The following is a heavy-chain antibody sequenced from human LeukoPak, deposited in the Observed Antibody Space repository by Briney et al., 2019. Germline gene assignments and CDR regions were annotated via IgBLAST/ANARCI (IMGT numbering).Heavy chain of an antibody. CDR2: INHSGST. CDR1: GGSFSGYY. J-gene: IGHJ4*02. V-gene: IGHV4-34*01. D-gene: IGHD3-22*01. Sequence: PSETLSLTCAVYGGSFSGYYWSWIRQPPGKGLEWIGEINHSGSTNYNPSLKSRVTISVDTSKNQFSLKLSSVTAADTAVYYCARPGAYDSSGYSFDYWGQGTLVTVSS. CDR3: ARPGAYDSSGYSFDY.